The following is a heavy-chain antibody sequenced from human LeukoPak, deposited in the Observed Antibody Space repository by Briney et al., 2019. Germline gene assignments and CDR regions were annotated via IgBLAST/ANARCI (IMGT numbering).Heavy chain of an antibody. CDR1: GFTFSSYA. CDR3: VRVGTDSIGSYPDY. V-gene: IGHV3-23*01. D-gene: IGHD3-22*01. Sequence: PGGSLRLSCAASGFTFSSYAMSWVRQAPGKGLEWVSAISGSGGSTYYADSVKGRFTISRDNTKNMLYLQMNSLRAEDTAIYYCVRVGTDSIGSYPDYWGQGTLVTVTS. J-gene: IGHJ4*02. CDR2: ISGSGGST.